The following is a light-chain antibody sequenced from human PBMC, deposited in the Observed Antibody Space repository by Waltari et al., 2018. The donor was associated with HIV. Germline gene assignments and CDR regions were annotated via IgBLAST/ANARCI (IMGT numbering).Light chain of an antibody. Sequence: QSVLTQPPSASGTPGQRVTISCSGSSSNVQWYQKFPGTAPKLLIYRNNQRPSGVPDRFSGSKSGTSASLAISGLRSEDEADYYCAAWGDNLSGPVLFGGGTKLTVL. V-gene: IGLV1-47*01. CDR3: AAWGDNLSGPVL. CDR1: SSN. J-gene: IGLJ2*01. CDR2: RNN.